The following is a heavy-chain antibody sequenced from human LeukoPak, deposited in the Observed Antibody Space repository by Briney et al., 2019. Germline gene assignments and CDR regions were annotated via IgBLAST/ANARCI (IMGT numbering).Heavy chain of an antibody. CDR2: ISSSSSYI. Sequence: GGSLRLSFAASGFTFSSYSMNWVRQAPGKGLEWVSSISSSSSYIYYADSVKGRFTISRDNAKNSLYLQMNSLRAEDTAVYYCARARGRPPIFGVVIPHLDDAFDIWGQGTMVTVSS. CDR3: ARARGRPPIFGVVIPHLDDAFDI. J-gene: IGHJ3*02. V-gene: IGHV3-21*04. CDR1: GFTFSSYS. D-gene: IGHD3-3*01.